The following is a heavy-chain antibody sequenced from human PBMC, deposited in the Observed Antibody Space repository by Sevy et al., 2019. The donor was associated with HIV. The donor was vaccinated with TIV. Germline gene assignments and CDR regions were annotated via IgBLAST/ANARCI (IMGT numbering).Heavy chain of an antibody. J-gene: IGHJ4*02. CDR1: GFTFSNYY. V-gene: IGHV3-23*01. Sequence: GGSLRLSCVVSGFTFSNYYMSWVRQAPGKGLEWVSVISDRGGYTSYTDSVKGRFTISRDNSKNTLYLQMNSLRVEDTAIYYCANRAATIFDYWGQGTLVTVSS. D-gene: IGHD3-3*01. CDR3: ANRAATIFDY. CDR2: ISDRGGYT.